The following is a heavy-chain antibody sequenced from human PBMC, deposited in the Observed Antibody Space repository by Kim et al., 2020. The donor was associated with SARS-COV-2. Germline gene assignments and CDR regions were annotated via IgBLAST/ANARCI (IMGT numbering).Heavy chain of an antibody. J-gene: IGHJ6*02. V-gene: IGHV3-33*06. CDR1: GFTFSSYG. Sequence: GGSLRLSCAASGFTFSSYGMHWVRQAPGKGLEWVAVIWYDGSNKYYADSVKGRFTISRDNSKNTLYLQMNSLRAEDTAVYYCAKDDAMRRDGYNPVGYYYGMDVWGQGTTVTVSS. D-gene: IGHD2-2*01. CDR2: IWYDGSNK. CDR3: AKDDAMRRDGYNPVGYYYGMDV.